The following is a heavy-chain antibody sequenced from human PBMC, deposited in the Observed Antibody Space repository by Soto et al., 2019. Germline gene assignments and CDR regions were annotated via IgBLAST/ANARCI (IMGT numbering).Heavy chain of an antibody. Sequence: QLRLQESGPGLVKPSETLSLTCTVSGGSLRRGSYYWGLIRQATGHGPGWLGSIYYSGGTYYIPPLKSRGTIAVDTSKNQFSLKLGSVTAAVWAVYYGARHKRRPERLVQTWVQGTLVTVPS. CDR1: GGSLRRGSYY. J-gene: IGHJ5*02. V-gene: IGHV4-39*01. CDR2: IYYSGGT. D-gene: IGHD6-25*01. CDR3: ARHKRRPERLVQT.